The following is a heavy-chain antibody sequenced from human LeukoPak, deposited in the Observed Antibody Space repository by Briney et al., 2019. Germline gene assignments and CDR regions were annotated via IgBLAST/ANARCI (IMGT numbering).Heavy chain of an antibody. V-gene: IGHV3-23*01. CDR1: GFTFSSYA. CDR3: ARQSGTMVTTRFDY. Sequence: GGSLRLSCAASGFTFSSYAMSWVRQAPGKGLEWVSAISGSGGSTYYADSVKGRFTISRDNAKNSLYLQMNSLRAEDTAIYYCARQSGTMVTTRFDYWGQGTLVTVSS. J-gene: IGHJ4*02. D-gene: IGHD4-17*01. CDR2: ISGSGGST.